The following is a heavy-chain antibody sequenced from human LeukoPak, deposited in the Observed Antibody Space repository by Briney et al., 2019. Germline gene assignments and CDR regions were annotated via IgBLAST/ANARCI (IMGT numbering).Heavy chain of an antibody. CDR3: ASHGGDSRDPFYVLDV. J-gene: IGHJ6*02. CDR1: RYTFTSYG. V-gene: IGHV1-18*01. D-gene: IGHD6-13*01. Sequence: ASVKVSCNASRYTFTSYGITWVRQAPGQGREGMGWISAYNVNTHYAQKLQGRVTMTTDTSTSTAYKELRSLRSDDTAVYYCASHGGDSRDPFYVLDVWGQGTTVTVSS. CDR2: ISAYNVNT.